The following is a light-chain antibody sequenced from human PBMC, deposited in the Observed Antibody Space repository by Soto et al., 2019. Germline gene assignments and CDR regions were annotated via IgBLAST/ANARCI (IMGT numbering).Light chain of an antibody. CDR2: LNSDGSH. J-gene: IGLJ2*01. CDR1: SGHSNYA. Sequence: QPVLTQSPSASASLGASVTLTCTLSSGHSNYAIAWHQHQSEKDPRYLMKLNSDGSHSKGDGIPDRFSGSSSAAERYLTISSLQSEDEADYYCQTWGAGIVVFGGGTKLTVL. CDR3: QTWGAGIVV. V-gene: IGLV4-69*01.